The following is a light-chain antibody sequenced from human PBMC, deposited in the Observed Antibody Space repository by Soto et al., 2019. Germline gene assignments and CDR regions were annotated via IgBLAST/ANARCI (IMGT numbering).Light chain of an antibody. J-gene: IGLJ1*01. CDR3: QSYDKRLTAYV. Sequence: QSVRTQPPSVSGAPGQMVIISCSGTSSSIGAGYEVHWYHQLPGTAPKLVVSGNGNRPSGVPDRLSASKSGTSASLAITGLQAEDEGHYYCQSYDKRLTAYVFGTGTKVTVL. V-gene: IGLV1-40*01. CDR1: SSSIGAGYE. CDR2: GNG.